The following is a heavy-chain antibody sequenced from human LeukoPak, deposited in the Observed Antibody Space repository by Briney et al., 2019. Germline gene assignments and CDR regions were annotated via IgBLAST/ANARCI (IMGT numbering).Heavy chain of an antibody. Sequence: AGGSLRLSCAASGFTFSSYAMHWVRQAPGKGLEWVAVISYDGSNKYYADSVKGRFTISRDNSKNTLYLQMNSLRAEDTALYFCVRSLTGTDDYWGQGTLVTVSS. D-gene: IGHD3-9*01. CDR2: ISYDGSNK. J-gene: IGHJ4*02. CDR1: GFTFSSYA. V-gene: IGHV3-30*04. CDR3: VRSLTGTDDY.